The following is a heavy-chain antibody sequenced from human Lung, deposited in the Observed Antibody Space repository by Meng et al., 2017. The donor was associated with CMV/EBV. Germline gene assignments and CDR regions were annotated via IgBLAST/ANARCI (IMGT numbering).Heavy chain of an antibody. V-gene: IGHV3-30-3*01. Sequence: GESXKISCAASGFTFSSYAMHWVRQAPGKGLEWVAVISYDGSNKYYADSVKGRFNISRDNSKNTLYLQMNSLRAEDTAVYYCARESQIGFDYWGQGTLVTVSS. CDR3: ARESQIGFDY. J-gene: IGHJ4*02. CDR2: ISYDGSNK. D-gene: IGHD2/OR15-2a*01. CDR1: GFTFSSYA.